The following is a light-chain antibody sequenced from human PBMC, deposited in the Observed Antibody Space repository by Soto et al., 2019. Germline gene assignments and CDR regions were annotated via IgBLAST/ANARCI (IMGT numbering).Light chain of an antibody. V-gene: IGKV3-11*01. CDR1: HTVTTY. CDR2: DAS. J-gene: IGKJ2*01. Sequence: EIVLTQSPATLSLSPGERATLSCRASHTVTTYLAWYQHKLGQAPRLLIYDASNRATGVPARFSGSGSGTDFTLTISSLEPEDSAVYYCQQRYGWPTFGQGTKLEIK. CDR3: QQRYGWPT.